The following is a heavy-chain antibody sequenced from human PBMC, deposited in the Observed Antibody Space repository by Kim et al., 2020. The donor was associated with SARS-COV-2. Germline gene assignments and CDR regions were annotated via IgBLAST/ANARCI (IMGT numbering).Heavy chain of an antibody. Sequence: GGSLRLSCAATGFTFSSYGMHWVRQAPGKGLEWVAVISYDGSNKYYADSVKGRFTISRDNSKNTLYLQMNSLRAEDTAVYYCAKDGASYYDSSGYYPHPWGQGTLVTVSS. CDR2: ISYDGSNK. V-gene: IGHV3-30*18. J-gene: IGHJ5*02. CDR3: AKDGASYYDSSGYYPHP. CDR1: GFTFSSYG. D-gene: IGHD3-22*01.